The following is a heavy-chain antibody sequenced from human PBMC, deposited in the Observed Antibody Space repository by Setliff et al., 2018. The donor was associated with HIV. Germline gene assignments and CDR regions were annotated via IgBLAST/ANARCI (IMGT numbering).Heavy chain of an antibody. CDR3: LRETGVNVAADGRGYHTFDF. D-gene: IGHD2-8*02. CDR1: GSSISDHYW. J-gene: IGHJ3*01. CDR2: IFHRGGT. V-gene: IGHV4-38-2*02. Sequence: PSETLSLTCSVSGSSISDHYWWAWVRQAPGKGLEYIWTIFHRGGTFNNPSLKSRVTMSVDTSKNQFSLKLTSVTAADTAIYYCLRETGVNVAADGRGYHTFDFWGRGTMVTVSS.